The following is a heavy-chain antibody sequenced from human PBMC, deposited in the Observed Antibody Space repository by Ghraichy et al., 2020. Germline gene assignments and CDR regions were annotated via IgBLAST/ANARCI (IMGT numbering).Heavy chain of an antibody. CDR2: IYYRGST. J-gene: IGHJ4*02. D-gene: IGHD5-12*01. V-gene: IGHV4-61*01. CDR3: AREAWLQEPGASNF. CDR1: GDSVSSGNIY. Sequence: SETLSLTCTVSGDSVSSGNIYWNWIRQPPGKGLEWIGYIYYRGSTNYNPSLESRVTMSVDTSKNQFSLKLTSITAADTAVYYCAREAWLQEPGASNFWGQGTLVTVSS.